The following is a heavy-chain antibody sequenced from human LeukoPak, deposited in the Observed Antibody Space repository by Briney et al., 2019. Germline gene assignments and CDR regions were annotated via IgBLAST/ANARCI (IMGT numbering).Heavy chain of an antibody. D-gene: IGHD7-27*01. J-gene: IGHJ4*02. V-gene: IGHV3-23*01. CDR3: AKDGGLWVSAHWGDS. CDR1: GFTFSSYT. Sequence: GGSLRLSCAASGFTFSSYTMSWVRQAAGKGLEWVSTITTSDGNTYYADSVKGRFTVSRDNSKNTLFLQMNSLRAEDTAVYYCAKDGGLWVSAHWGDSWGRGTLVTVSS. CDR2: ITTSDGNT.